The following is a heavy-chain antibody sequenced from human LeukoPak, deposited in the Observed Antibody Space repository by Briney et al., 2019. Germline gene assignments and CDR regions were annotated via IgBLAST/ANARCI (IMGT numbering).Heavy chain of an antibody. CDR1: GFTVISYY. CDR2: IYSGGST. V-gene: IGHV3-53*01. J-gene: IGHJ4*02. Sequence: PGGSLRLSCAASGFTVISYYMSWVRQAPGKGLEWVSIIYSGGSTYYTDSVKSRFTISRDNAKNSLYLQMNSLRAEDTAVYYCARIHDVRYDYVWGSYRLWAYYFDYWGQGTLVTVSS. D-gene: IGHD3-16*02. CDR3: ARIHDVRYDYVWGSYRLWAYYFDY.